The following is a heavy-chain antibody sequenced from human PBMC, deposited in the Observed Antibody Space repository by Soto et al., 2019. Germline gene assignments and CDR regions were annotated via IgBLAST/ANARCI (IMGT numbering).Heavy chain of an antibody. CDR3: AREPAAGLFYYYGMDV. CDR2: IYTSGST. J-gene: IGHJ6*02. Sequence: LSLTCTVSGGSISSYYWSWIRQPAGKGLEWIGRIYTSGSTNYNPSLKSRVTMSVDTSKNQFSLKLSSVTAADTAVYYCAREPAAGLFYYYGMDVWGQGTTVTVSS. D-gene: IGHD6-13*01. CDR1: GGSISSYY. V-gene: IGHV4-4*07.